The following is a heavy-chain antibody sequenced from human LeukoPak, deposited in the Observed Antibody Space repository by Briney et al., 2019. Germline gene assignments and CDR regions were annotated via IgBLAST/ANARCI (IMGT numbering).Heavy chain of an antibody. CDR3: ARVLEGYCSGGSCYVLFY. Sequence: GRSLRLPCAASGFTFSSYAMHWIRQAPGKGLEWVAVISYDGSNKYYADSVKGRFTISRDISKNTLYLQMNSLRAEDTAVYYCARVLEGYCSGGSCYVLFYWGQGTLVTVSS. CDR2: ISYDGSNK. V-gene: IGHV3-30*04. D-gene: IGHD2-15*01. CDR1: GFTFSSYA. J-gene: IGHJ4*02.